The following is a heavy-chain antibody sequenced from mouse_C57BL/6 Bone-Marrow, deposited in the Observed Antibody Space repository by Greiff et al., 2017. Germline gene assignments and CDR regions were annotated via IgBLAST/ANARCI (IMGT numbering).Heavy chain of an antibody. J-gene: IGHJ3*01. Sequence: EVMLVESGGGLVKPGGSLKLSCAASGFTFSSYAMSWVRQTPEKRLEWVATISDGGSYTYYPDNVKGRFTISRDNAKNNLYLQMSHLKSEDTAMYYCARDEGDSSGYAYWVQGTLVTVSA. CDR3: ARDEGDSSGYAY. D-gene: IGHD3-2*02. V-gene: IGHV5-4*01. CDR2: ISDGGSYT. CDR1: GFTFSSYA.